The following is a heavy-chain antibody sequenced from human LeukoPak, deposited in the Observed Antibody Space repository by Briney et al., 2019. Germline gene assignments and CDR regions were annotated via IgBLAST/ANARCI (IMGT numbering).Heavy chain of an antibody. CDR1: GGSFSGYY. Sequence: SETLSLTCAVYGGSFSGYYWSWIRQPPGKGLEWLGEINHSGSTNYNPSLKSRVTISVDTSKNQFSLKLSSVTAADTAVYYCARHLLVVVAATRIGFDPWGQGTLVTVSS. D-gene: IGHD2-15*01. CDR3: ARHLLVVVAATRIGFDP. CDR2: INHSGST. V-gene: IGHV4-34*01. J-gene: IGHJ5*02.